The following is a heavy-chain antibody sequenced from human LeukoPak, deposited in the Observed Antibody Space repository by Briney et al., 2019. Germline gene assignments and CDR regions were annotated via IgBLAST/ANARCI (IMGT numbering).Heavy chain of an antibody. CDR1: GFTFSNSW. CDR3: TTDLPRSTSCSHDY. Sequence: GGSLRLSCAASGFTFSNSWMLWVRQAPGRGLEWVGRIKRDIDGGTTDYAAPVRGRFTITRDDSENTLYLQMNSLKTEDTAVYYCTTDLPRSTSCSHDYWGQGTQVTVSS. V-gene: IGHV3-15*01. D-gene: IGHD1-26*01. J-gene: IGHJ4*02. CDR2: IKRDIDGGTT.